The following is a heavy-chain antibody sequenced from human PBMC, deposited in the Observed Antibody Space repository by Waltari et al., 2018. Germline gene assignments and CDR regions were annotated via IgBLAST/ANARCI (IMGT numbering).Heavy chain of an antibody. D-gene: IGHD3-16*01. CDR3: ARVGGYYYYYMDV. J-gene: IGHJ6*03. V-gene: IGHV3-48*03. CDR1: GFTFRNYE. Sequence: EEQLVESGGGLVPPGGSLRLSCVASGFTFRNYEVNWFRQAPGKALELISHISTDDSSIFYADSVKGRFTISRDNAKNSLFLQMNNLRGEDTAVYYCARVGGYYYYYMDVWGKGTTVTVTS. CDR2: ISTDDSSI.